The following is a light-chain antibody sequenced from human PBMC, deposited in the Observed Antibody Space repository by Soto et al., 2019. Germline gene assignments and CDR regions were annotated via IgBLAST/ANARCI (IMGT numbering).Light chain of an antibody. CDR2: DVT. J-gene: IGLJ1*01. CDR1: SSDVGDYNF. CDR3: CSYAGRSTKV. Sequence: CTLTEPCSGSAGPGQSVTISCTGTSSDVGDYNFVSWYQQPPGKAPKLMIYDVTERPSGVPDRFFGSKSADTASLTISGLQAEDEADHYPCSYAGRSTKVFGTGTKVTVL. V-gene: IGLV2-11*01.